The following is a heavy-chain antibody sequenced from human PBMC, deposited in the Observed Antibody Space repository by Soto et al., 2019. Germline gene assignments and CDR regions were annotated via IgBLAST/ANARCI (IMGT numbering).Heavy chain of an antibody. CDR3: TIVRVADSALDH. CDR2: MSDDGSDT. V-gene: IGHV3-30*03. CDR1: EFIFSNNG. Sequence: GESLRLSCIGSEFIFSNNGMHWVRQTPGKGLEWVAIMSDDGSDTFYADSVKGRFTISRDNSKNTLFLHMSNLRAEDTAMYYCTIVRVADSALDHWGQGTLVTVSS. D-gene: IGHD3-10*02. J-gene: IGHJ4*02.